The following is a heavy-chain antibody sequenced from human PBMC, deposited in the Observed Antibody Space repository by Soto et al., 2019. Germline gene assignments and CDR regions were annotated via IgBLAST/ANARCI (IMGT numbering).Heavy chain of an antibody. CDR1: GYTFTSYA. CDR3: ARTHSGYDWDYFDY. Sequence: APVKVSCKASGYTFTSYAMHWVRQAPGQRLEWMGWINAGNGNTKYSQKFQGRVTITRDTSASTAYMELSSLRSEDTAAYYCARTHSGYDWDYFDYWGQGTLVTVSS. J-gene: IGHJ4*02. V-gene: IGHV1-3*01. CDR2: INAGNGNT. D-gene: IGHD5-12*01.